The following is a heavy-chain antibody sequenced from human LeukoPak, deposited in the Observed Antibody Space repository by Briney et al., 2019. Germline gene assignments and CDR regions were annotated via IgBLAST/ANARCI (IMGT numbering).Heavy chain of an antibody. CDR1: GFTFTTYG. V-gene: IGHV3-30*18. D-gene: IGHD2-15*01. CDR3: AKPGGGSWEWGSYYFDY. Sequence: PGRSLRLSCAASGFTFTTYGMHWVHQAPGKGLECVAFISSDGSHKYYADSMKGRFTISRDSSKSTLYLQMNSLRPDDTAVYYCAKPGGGSWEWGSYYFDYWGQGTLVAVSS. J-gene: IGHJ4*02. CDR2: ISSDGSHK.